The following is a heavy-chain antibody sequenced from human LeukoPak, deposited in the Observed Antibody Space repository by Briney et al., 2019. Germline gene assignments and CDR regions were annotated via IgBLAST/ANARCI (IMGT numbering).Heavy chain of an antibody. J-gene: IGHJ4*02. D-gene: IGHD2-15*01. CDR1: GFTFSSYA. CDR3: AKGRGLYCSGGSCYYFDY. Sequence: GGSLRLSCAASGFTFSSYAMSWVRQAPGKGLEWVSPISGTGGSTYYAESVKGRFTISRDNSKNTLYLQTNSLRAEDTAVYFCAKGRGLYCSGGSCYYFDYWGQGTLVTVSS. CDR2: ISGTGGST. V-gene: IGHV3-23*01.